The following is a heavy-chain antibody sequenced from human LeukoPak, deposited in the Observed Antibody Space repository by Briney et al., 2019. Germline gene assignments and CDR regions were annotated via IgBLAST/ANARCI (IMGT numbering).Heavy chain of an antibody. V-gene: IGHV3-30*04. J-gene: IGHJ4*02. CDR2: ISYDGSNK. Sequence: PGGSLRLSCAASGFTFSSYAMHWVRQAPGKGLEWVAVISYDGSNKYYADSVKGRFTISRDSSKNTLYLQMNSLRAEDTAVYYCARPHDYDFWNGYYCWGQGTLVTVSS. CDR1: GFTFSSYA. D-gene: IGHD3-3*01. CDR3: ARPHDYDFWNGYYC.